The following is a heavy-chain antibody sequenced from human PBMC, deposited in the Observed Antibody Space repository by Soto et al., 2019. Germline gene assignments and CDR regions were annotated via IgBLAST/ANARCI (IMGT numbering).Heavy chain of an antibody. J-gene: IGHJ4*02. V-gene: IGHV3-23*01. CDR2: ISGRDEST. D-gene: IGHD1-26*01. CDR1: GFTFSTYA. CDR3: ATDRLRGSYHRYFDS. Sequence: EVQLLESGGGLVQPGGSLRLSCAASGFTFSTYAMSWVRQAPGKGLEWVTAISGRDESTYYADSVKGRFTVSRDNSNNTLYLQMSSLRAEDTAVYYCATDRLRGSYHRYFDSWGQGTLVTVSS.